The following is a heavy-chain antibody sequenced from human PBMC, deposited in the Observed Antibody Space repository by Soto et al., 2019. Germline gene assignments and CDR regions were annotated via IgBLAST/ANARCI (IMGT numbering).Heavy chain of an antibody. J-gene: IGHJ4*02. D-gene: IGHD3-16*01. CDR3: GRERGEGGETC. CDR2: LIRILGKA. CDR1: GGTFSSYT. V-gene: IGHV1-69*08. Sequence: QVQLVQSGAEVKKPGPSVKVSCKASGGTFSSYTISWVRQAPGQGLEWMGRLIRILGKANYAQKFRGRVTITADKATSPAYMELSSGRTEDTAGYYCGRERGEGGETCWGQGTLVTVA.